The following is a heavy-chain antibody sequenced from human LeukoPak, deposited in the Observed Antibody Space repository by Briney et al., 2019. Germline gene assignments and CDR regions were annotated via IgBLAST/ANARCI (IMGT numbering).Heavy chain of an antibody. CDR3: ARNIRIARGGSYLYFLYYFDY. CDR1: GGTFSSYA. J-gene: IGHJ4*02. D-gene: IGHD1-26*01. Sequence: PTASVKVSCKASGGTFSSYASSWVRQAPGQGLEWMGGITPILGTSNYAQKFQGRVTTDESTSTAYIELSSLRSEDTAVYYCARNIRIARGGSYLYFLYYFDYWGQGTLVTVSS. V-gene: IGHV1-69*05. CDR2: ITPILGTS.